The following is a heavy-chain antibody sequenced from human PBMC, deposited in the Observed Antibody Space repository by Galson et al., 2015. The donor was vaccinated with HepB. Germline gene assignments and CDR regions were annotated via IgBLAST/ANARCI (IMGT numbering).Heavy chain of an antibody. D-gene: IGHD3-3*02. CDR2: ISSSGSTK. V-gene: IGHV3-11*01. CDR3: ARAPFLEWLLYDY. Sequence: SLRLSCAASGFTFSDYYMSWIRQAPGKGLEWVSYISSSGSTKYYADSVKGRFTISRDNAKNSLYLQMNSLRDEDTAVYYCARAPFLEWLLYDYWGQGTLVTVSS. J-gene: IGHJ4*02. CDR1: GFTFSDYY.